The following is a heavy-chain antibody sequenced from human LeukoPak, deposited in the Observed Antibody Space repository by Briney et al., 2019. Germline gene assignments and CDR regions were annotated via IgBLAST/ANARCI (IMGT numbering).Heavy chain of an antibody. Sequence: SETLSLTCAVYGGSFSGYYWSWIRQPPGKGLEWIGEINHSGSTNYNPSLKSRVTISVDTSKNQFSLKLSSVTAADTAVYYCATLVYSSGGHDYWGQGTLVTVSS. CDR3: ATLVYSSGGHDY. D-gene: IGHD6-19*01. J-gene: IGHJ4*02. CDR1: GGSFSGYY. CDR2: INHSGST. V-gene: IGHV4-34*01.